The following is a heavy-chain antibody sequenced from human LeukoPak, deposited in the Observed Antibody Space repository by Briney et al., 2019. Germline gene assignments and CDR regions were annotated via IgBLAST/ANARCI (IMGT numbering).Heavy chain of an antibody. Sequence: SETLSLTCTVSGGSISSGAYCWSWIRQRPGKGLEWIRYMYYDGSTYSNPSLKSRLTISVDTSKNQFSLKLSSVTAADTAVYYCARGPYYDFWSGYPYMDVWGKGTTVTVSS. D-gene: IGHD3-3*01. J-gene: IGHJ6*03. CDR2: MYYDGST. CDR3: ARGPYYDFWSGYPYMDV. V-gene: IGHV4-31*03. CDR1: GGSISSGAYC.